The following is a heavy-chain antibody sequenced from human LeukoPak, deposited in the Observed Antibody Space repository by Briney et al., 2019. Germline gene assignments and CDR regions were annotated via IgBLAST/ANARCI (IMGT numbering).Heavy chain of an antibody. J-gene: IGHJ4*02. D-gene: IGHD5-18*01. V-gene: IGHV4-38-2*02. CDR3: ARDWDGYSYDAGDY. CDR2: IYYSGST. CDR1: GYSISSGYY. Sequence: PSETLSLTCTVSGYSISSGYYWGWIRQPPGKGLEWIGSIYYSGSTYYNPSLKSRVTISVDTSKNQFSLKLSSVTAADTAVYYCARDWDGYSYDAGDYWGQGTLVTVSS.